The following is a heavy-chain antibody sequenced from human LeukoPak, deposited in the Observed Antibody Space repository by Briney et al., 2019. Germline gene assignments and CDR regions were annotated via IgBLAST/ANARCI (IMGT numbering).Heavy chain of an antibody. CDR3: TSDRVGATSPFDY. D-gene: IGHD1-26*01. CDR2: IRSGPYGGTT. Sequence: GGSLRLSRTASGFTFGDYAMSWVRQAPGKGLEWVGFIRSGPYGGTTEYAASVKGRFTISRDDAKSIAFLQMNSLKTEDTAVYYCTSDRVGATSPFDYWGQGTLVTVSS. V-gene: IGHV3-49*04. CDR1: GFTFGDYA. J-gene: IGHJ4*02.